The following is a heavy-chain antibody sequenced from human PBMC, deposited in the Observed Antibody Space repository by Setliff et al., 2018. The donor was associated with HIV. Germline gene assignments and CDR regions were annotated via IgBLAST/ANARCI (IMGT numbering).Heavy chain of an antibody. V-gene: IGHV4-38-2*02. Sequence: TLSLTCTVSAYSIRNGYYWGWIRQSPGKGLEWIGTLYYDGNTYYNPSLKSRVTMSVDTSKNQFSLNLNSVTAADTAVYYCARETIRSGHXSEAGFDFWGQGALVTVSS. CDR3: ARETIRSGHXSEAGFDF. CDR2: LYYDGNT. CDR1: AYSIRNGYY. J-gene: IGHJ4*02. D-gene: IGHD6-19*01.